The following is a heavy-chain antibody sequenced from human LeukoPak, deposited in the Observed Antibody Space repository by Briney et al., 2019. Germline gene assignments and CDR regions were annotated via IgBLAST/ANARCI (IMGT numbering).Heavy chain of an antibody. J-gene: IGHJ4*02. CDR1: GYTFTSYY. V-gene: IGHV1-46*01. CDR3: ARGTCCSGGSCLSSLFDY. CDR2: INPSGGST. D-gene: IGHD2-15*01. Sequence: ASVKVSCKASGYTFTSYYMHWVRQAPGQGLEWMGIINPSGGSTSYAQKFQGRVTMTRDMSTSTVYMELSSLRSEDTAVYYCARGTCCSGGSCLSSLFDYWGQGTLVTVSS.